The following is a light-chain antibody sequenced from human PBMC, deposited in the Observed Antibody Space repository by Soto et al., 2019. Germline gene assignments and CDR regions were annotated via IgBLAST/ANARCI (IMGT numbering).Light chain of an antibody. V-gene: IGLV1-47*02. CDR1: SSNIGSNY. Sequence: QSVLTQPPSASGTPGQGVTISCSGSSSNIGSNYVYWYQQLPGTAPKLLIYNNNQRPSGVPDRFSASKSGTSASLAIRGLRSDDAPDYYCSSWHGSLSGYVFGAGTKLTVL. CDR3: SSWHGSLSGYV. CDR2: NNN. J-gene: IGLJ1*01.